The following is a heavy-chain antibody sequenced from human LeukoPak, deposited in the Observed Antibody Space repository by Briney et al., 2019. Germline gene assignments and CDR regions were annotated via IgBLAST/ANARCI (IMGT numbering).Heavy chain of an antibody. D-gene: IGHD5-24*01. CDR2: ISYDGSNK. CDR3: AKSGARMATNFDY. J-gene: IGHJ4*02. CDR1: GFTFSSYG. Sequence: GRSLRLSCAASGFTFSSYGMHWVRQAPGKGLEWVAVISYDGSNKYYADSVKGRFTISRDNSKNTLYLQMNSLRAEDTAVYYCAKSGARMATNFDYWGQGTLVTVSS. V-gene: IGHV3-30*18.